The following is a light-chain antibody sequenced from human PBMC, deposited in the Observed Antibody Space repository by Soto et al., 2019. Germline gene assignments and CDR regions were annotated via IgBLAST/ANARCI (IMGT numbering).Light chain of an antibody. J-gene: IGKJ4*01. CDR2: DAS. CDR3: QQRSNWPTT. Sequence: EIVLTQSPGTLSLSPGERATLSCRASHSVSSSYLAWYQQKPGQAPRLLIYDASNRATGIPARFSGSGSGTDFTLTISSLEPEDFAVYYCQQRSNWPTTFGGGTKVDIK. V-gene: IGKV3-11*01. CDR1: HSVSSSY.